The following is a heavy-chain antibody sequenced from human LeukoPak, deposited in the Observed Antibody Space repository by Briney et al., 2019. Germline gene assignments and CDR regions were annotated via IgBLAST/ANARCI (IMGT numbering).Heavy chain of an antibody. Sequence: ASVKVSCKASGYTFAKYAIHWVRQAPGQRLEWMGWINAGNGDTRYSQKFQGRVTITRDTSASTAYMELSSLRSEDTAVYYCARERGTVTTDFDYWGQGTLVTVSS. J-gene: IGHJ4*02. CDR3: ARERGTVTTDFDY. V-gene: IGHV1-3*01. D-gene: IGHD4-11*01. CDR1: GYTFAKYA. CDR2: INAGNGDT.